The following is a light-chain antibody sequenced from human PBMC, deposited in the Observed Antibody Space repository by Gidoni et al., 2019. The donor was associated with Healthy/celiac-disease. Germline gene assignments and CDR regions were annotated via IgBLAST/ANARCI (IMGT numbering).Light chain of an antibody. CDR3: QQYGSSPPT. J-gene: IGKJ3*01. CDR1: QSVSSSY. V-gene: IGKV3-20*01. Sequence: ESGLTQSPGTLSLSPGERATLSCRASQSVSSSYLAWYQQKPGQAPRLLIYGASSRATGIPDRFSGSGSGTDFTLTISRLEPEDFAVYYCQQYGSSPPTFGPGTKVDIK. CDR2: GAS.